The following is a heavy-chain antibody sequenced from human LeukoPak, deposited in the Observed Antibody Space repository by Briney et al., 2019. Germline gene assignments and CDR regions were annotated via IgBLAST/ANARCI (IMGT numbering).Heavy chain of an antibody. J-gene: IGHJ6*03. CDR2: IYYSGST. D-gene: IGHD6-13*01. Sequence: SETLSLTCTVSGGSISSSNYYWGWIRQPPGKGLEWIGSIYYSGSTYYNPSLKSRVTISVDTSKNQFSLKLSSVTAADTAVYYCARDYSSSGPYYYYYYMDVWGKGTTVTVSS. CDR3: ARDYSSSGPYYYYYYMDV. V-gene: IGHV4-39*07. CDR1: GGSISSSNYY.